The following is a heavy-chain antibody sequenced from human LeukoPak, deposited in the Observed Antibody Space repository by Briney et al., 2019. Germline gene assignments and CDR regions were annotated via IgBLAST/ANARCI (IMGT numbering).Heavy chain of an antibody. CDR3: ARAVAGTDWFDP. D-gene: IGHD6-19*01. V-gene: IGHV1-2*02. CDR2: INPNSGGT. J-gene: IGHJ5*02. Sequence: ASVKVSCKASGYTFTGYYMHWVRQAPGQGLEWMGWINPNSGGTNYAQKLQGRVTMTRDTSISTAYMELSRLRSDDTAVYYCARAVAGTDWFDPWGQGTLVTVSS. CDR1: GYTFTGYY.